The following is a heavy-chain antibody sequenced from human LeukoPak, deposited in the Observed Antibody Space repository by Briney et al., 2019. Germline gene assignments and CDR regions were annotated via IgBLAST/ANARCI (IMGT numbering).Heavy chain of an antibody. Sequence: PGGSLRLSYAASGFTFSSYSMNWVRQAPGKGLEWVSSISSSSSYIYYADSVKGRFTISRDNAKNSLYLQMNSLRAEDTAVYYCARDPTVTTSYWGQGTLVTVSS. CDR3: ARDPTVTTSY. V-gene: IGHV3-21*01. J-gene: IGHJ4*02. CDR2: ISSSSSYI. CDR1: GFTFSSYS. D-gene: IGHD4-17*01.